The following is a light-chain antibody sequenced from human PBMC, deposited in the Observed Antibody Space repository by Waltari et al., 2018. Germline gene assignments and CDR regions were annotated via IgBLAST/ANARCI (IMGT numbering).Light chain of an antibody. CDR2: SAS. CDR1: QSVTTS. J-gene: IGKJ1*01. Sequence: SCRASQSVTTSLAWYQQKPGQAPMLLIYSASNIATGVPARFSGSGSGTDFTLTISSLEPEDFAVYYCQQRSNWPRTFGQGTKVEIK. CDR3: QQRSNWPRT. V-gene: IGKV3-11*01.